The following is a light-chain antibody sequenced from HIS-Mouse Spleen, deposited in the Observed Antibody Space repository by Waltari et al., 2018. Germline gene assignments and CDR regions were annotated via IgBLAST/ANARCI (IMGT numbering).Light chain of an antibody. J-gene: IGKJ2*01. Sequence: EIVLTQSPGTLSLSPGERATLSCRDSQRVSSSYLAWYQQKPGQAPRLLIYGASSSATGIPDRFSGSGSGTDFTLTISRLEPEDFAVYYCQQYGSSPYTFGQGTKLEIK. CDR3: QQYGSSPYT. V-gene: IGKV3-20*01. CDR1: QRVSSSY. CDR2: GAS.